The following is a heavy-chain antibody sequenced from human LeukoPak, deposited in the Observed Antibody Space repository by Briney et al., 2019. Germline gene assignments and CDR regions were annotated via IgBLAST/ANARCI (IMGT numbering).Heavy chain of an antibody. D-gene: IGHD1-20*01. V-gene: IGHV4-59*12. CDR3: ARDLTGTSNAEYFDY. Sequence: SETLSLTCTVSDDSITIYYWTWIRQPPGKGLEWIGYIDHTGSTNYNPSLNSRVTISRDTSKNQFSLKLRSVTAADTAAYYCARDLTGTSNAEYFDYWGQGTLVTVSS. CDR1: DDSITIYY. CDR2: IDHTGST. J-gene: IGHJ4*02.